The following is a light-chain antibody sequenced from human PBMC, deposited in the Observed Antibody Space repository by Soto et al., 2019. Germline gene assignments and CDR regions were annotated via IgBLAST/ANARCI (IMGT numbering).Light chain of an antibody. J-gene: IGKJ1*01. CDR3: KQYGSSGT. Sequence: MVLAWSSGTLSLSQGDRATLSCRASQSVSNDYVAWVQQKPGQAPMLLIYAASTRATVIQDRCSGSGSGTESTLTISMQEPDDLAVYYRKQYGSSGTCGQGTKVDIK. CDR1: QSVSNDY. V-gene: IGKV3-20*01. CDR2: AAS.